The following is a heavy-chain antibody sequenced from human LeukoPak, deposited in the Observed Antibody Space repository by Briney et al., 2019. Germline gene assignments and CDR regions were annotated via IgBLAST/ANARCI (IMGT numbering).Heavy chain of an antibody. CDR3: ARREYGSGSYHLVY. D-gene: IGHD3-10*01. CDR1: GYTFTSYD. CDR2: MNPNSGNT. J-gene: IGHJ4*02. V-gene: IGHV1-8*01. Sequence: GASVKVSCKASGYTFTSYDINWVRQATGQGLEWMGWMNPNSGNTGYAQKFRGRVTMTTNTSISTAYMELSSLRSEDTAVYYCARREYGSGSYHLVYWGQGTLVTVSS.